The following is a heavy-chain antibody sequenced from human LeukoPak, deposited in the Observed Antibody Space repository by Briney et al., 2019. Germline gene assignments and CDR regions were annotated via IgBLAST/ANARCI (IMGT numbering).Heavy chain of an antibody. D-gene: IGHD3-10*01. Sequence: PPETLSLTCTGSDGSVCSDGHYWTWIRPPPGKGLEWIGYIYYGGVTNYNPSLKSRVAISVDTSKNKFSLKLSSVTDADTALYYCARVSITVVRGVIYFFDFGGQGTRVSVSS. CDR2: IYYGGVT. CDR3: ARVSITVVRGVIYFFDF. V-gene: IGHV4-61*08. J-gene: IGHJ4*02. CDR1: DGSVCSDGHY.